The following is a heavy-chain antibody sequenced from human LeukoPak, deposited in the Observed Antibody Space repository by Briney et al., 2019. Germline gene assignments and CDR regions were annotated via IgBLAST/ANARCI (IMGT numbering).Heavy chain of an antibody. CDR3: ALFSDWTSYYFDY. J-gene: IGHJ4*02. V-gene: IGHV1-2*02. Sequence: GASVKVSCKASGYTFTGYYMHWVRQAPGQGLEWMGWINPNSGGTNYAQKFQGRVTVTRDTSISTAYMELRRLRSDDTAVYYCALFSDWTSYYFDYWGQGTLVTVSS. CDR2: INPNSGGT. D-gene: IGHD2-21*02. CDR1: GYTFTGYY.